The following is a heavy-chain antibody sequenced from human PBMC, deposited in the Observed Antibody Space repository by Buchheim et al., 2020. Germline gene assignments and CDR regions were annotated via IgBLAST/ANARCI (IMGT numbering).Heavy chain of an antibody. V-gene: IGHV3-33*01. CDR3: ARTYYDILTGHYAGMDV. CDR1: GFTFSRYG. Sequence: QVQLVESGGGVVQPGRSLRLSCAASGFTFSRYGMHWVRQAPGKGLEWVALMRYDGSNNYYADSVRGRFTISRDNSKNTLYLQMSSLRAEDTAVYYCARTYYDILTGHYAGMDVWGQGTT. CDR2: MRYDGSNN. J-gene: IGHJ6*02. D-gene: IGHD3-9*01.